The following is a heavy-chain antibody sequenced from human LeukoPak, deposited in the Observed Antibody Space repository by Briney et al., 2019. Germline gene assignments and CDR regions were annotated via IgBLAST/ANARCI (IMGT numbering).Heavy chain of an antibody. CDR3: ARSYYGSGSFFDY. V-gene: IGHV3-30*02. CDR1: GFTFSGYG. D-gene: IGHD3-10*01. Sequence: GGSLSLSCVASGFTFSGYGMHWVRQAPGKGLEWVAFVRYDGGITSYTDSVKGRFTISRDNSKNTMFLQMNSLRDEDTAVYYCARSYYGSGSFFDYWGQGTLVTVSS. J-gene: IGHJ4*02. CDR2: VRYDGGIT.